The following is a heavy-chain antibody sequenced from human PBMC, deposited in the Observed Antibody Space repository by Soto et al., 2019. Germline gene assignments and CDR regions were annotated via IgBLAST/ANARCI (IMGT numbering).Heavy chain of an antibody. Sequence: GASQKISWKRSGYSFTSYWISWVRQMPGKGLEWMGRIDPSDSYTNYSPSFQGHVTISADKSISTAYLQWSSLKASDTAMYYCARLGDTAMLLGYHYGMGVWGQGTTVTVSS. D-gene: IGHD5-18*01. J-gene: IGHJ6*02. V-gene: IGHV5-10-1*01. CDR1: GYSFTSYW. CDR3: ARLGDTAMLLGYHYGMGV. CDR2: IDPSDSYT.